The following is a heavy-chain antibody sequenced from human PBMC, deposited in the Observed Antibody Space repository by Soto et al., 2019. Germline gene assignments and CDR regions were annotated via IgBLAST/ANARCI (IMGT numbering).Heavy chain of an antibody. CDR2: ISAYNGNT. CDR1: GYTFTSYG. J-gene: IGHJ5*02. CDR3: AIALKSPDPSGWFVP. V-gene: IGHV1-18*01. Sequence: ASVKVSCKASGYTFTSYGISWVRQAPGQGLEWMGWISAYNGNTNYAQKLQGRVTMTTDTSTSTAYMELRSLRSDDTAVYYCAIALKSPDPSGWFVPWGQGTLVTVSS.